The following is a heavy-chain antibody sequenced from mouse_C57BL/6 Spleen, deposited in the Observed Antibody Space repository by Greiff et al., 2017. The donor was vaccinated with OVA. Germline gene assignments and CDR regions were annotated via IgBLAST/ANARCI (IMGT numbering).Heavy chain of an antibody. D-gene: IGHD1-2*01. CDR3: ARKGYTAPQFAY. CDR2: INPNNGGT. CDR1: GYTFTDYY. Sequence: EVQLQQSGPELVKPGASVKISCKASGYTFTDYYMNWVKQSHGKSLEWIGDINPNNGGTSYNQKFKGKATLTVDKSSSTAYMELRSLTSEDSAVYYCARKGYTAPQFAYWGQGTLVTVSA. V-gene: IGHV1-26*01. J-gene: IGHJ3*01.